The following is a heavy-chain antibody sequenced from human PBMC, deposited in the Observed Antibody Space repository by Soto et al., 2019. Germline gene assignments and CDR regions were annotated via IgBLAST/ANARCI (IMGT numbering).Heavy chain of an antibody. V-gene: IGHV3-30*03. J-gene: IGHJ4*02. Sequence: QVQLVESGGGVVQPGRSLRLSCAASGFTFSSHTMHWVRQAPGKGLEWVAAITDGGSNTYYAGSVKGRFTISRDNSTNTLHLHMNSLSSEDTAGHHCAIDWHYDSSSGFNTHPYYFDYWGQGTLVTASS. CDR2: ITDGGSNT. CDR1: GFTFSSHT. CDR3: AIDWHYDSSSGFNTHPYYFDY. D-gene: IGHD3-3*01.